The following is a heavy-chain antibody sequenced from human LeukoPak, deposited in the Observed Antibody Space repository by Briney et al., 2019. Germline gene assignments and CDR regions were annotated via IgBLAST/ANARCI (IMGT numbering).Heavy chain of an antibody. CDR3: ATYRHVLLPFES. CDR1: GFTFSTFA. J-gene: IGHJ4*02. D-gene: IGHD2-8*02. V-gene: IGHV3-23*01. CDR2: IFPCGGEI. Sequence: PGGSLRHSPAASGFTFSTFAMIAVRQPPGEGLEGGSSIFPCGGEIHSADSVRGRFTISRDTSKSTLSLQMNSLRAEDRAIYYCATYRHVLLPFESWGQGTLVTVSS.